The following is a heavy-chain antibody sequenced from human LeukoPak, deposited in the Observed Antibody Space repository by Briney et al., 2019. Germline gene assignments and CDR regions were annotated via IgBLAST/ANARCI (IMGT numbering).Heavy chain of an antibody. Sequence: PGASLRLTCAGAGLTFSNYGLSWVRHAPGKGLEWVSTISFSGDNTHYADSVKGRFTISRDNFKNTVYLQMSSLRAEDAAIYYCARDSGGTFLFDSWGQGTLVTVAS. CDR3: ARDSGGTFLFDS. CDR1: GLTFSNYG. D-gene: IGHD1-26*01. J-gene: IGHJ4*02. CDR2: ISFSGDNT. V-gene: IGHV3-23*01.